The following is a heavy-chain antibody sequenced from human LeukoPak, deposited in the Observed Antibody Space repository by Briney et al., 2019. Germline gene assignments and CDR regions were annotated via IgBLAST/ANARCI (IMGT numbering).Heavy chain of an antibody. CDR1: SGSISSYY. CDR2: VYQSGTT. D-gene: IGHD1-26*01. V-gene: IGHV4-59*08. J-gene: IGHJ4*02. Sequence: NPSETLSLTCTISSGSISSYYWSWTRQPPGKGLEWIGYVYQSGTTSYNPSLKRRVTMSADSSKNQFSLRMTSVTAADTAVYYCARHGGTLGYFDNWGQGTLVTVSS. CDR3: ARHGGTLGYFDN.